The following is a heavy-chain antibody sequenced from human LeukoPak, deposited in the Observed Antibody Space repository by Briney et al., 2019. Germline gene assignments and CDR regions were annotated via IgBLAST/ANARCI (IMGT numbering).Heavy chain of an antibody. CDR3: ARTRIRGPPSYDFRQVGFDP. CDR2: IYYSGSA. V-gene: IGHV4-59*08. D-gene: IGHD3-3*01. CDR1: GGSISSYY. Sequence: SGTLSLTCTVSGGSISSYYWSWIRQPPGKGLEWIGYIYYSGSANYNPSLKSRVTISVDTSKNQFSLKLSSVTAADTAVYYCARTRIRGPPSYDFRQVGFDPWGQGTLVTVSS. J-gene: IGHJ5*02.